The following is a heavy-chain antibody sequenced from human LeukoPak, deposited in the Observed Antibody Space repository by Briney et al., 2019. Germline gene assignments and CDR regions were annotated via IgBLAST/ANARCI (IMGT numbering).Heavy chain of an antibody. CDR2: INHSGST. CDR1: GGSFSGYY. Sequence: SETLSLTCAVYGGSFSGYYWSWIRQPPGKGLEWIGEINHSGSTNYNPSLKSRVTISVDTSKNQFSLKLSSVTAAGTAVYYCARGPAMVRGVNWFDPWGQGTLVTVSS. CDR3: ARGPAMVRGVNWFDP. V-gene: IGHV4-34*01. D-gene: IGHD3-10*01. J-gene: IGHJ5*02.